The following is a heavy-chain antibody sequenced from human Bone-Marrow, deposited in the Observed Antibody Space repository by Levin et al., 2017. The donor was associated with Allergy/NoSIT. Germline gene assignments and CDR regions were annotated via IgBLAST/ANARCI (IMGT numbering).Heavy chain of an antibody. Sequence: SETLSLTCAVSGYSITSGYYWGWIRQPPGKGLEWIGAVYHSGSTYDNPSLKSRVTMSIDTSKNQFSLRLNSVTAADTAMYYCARVYSNSFDPWGQGIRVTVSS. J-gene: IGHJ5*02. CDR1: GYSITSGYY. CDR3: ARVYSNSFDP. V-gene: IGHV4-38-2*01. D-gene: IGHD2-15*01. CDR2: VYHSGST.